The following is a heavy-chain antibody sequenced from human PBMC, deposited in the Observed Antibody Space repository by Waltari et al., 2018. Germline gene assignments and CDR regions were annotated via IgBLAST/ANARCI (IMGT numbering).Heavy chain of an antibody. J-gene: IGHJ4*02. CDR1: GGSFSGYY. Sequence: QVQLQQWGAGLLKPSETLSHTCAVYGGSFSGYYWSWIRQPPGKGLEWIGEINHSGSTNYNPSLKSRVTISVDTSKNQFSLKLSSVTAADTAVYYCARGELLWFGEPFDYWGQGTLVTVSS. V-gene: IGHV4-34*01. CDR3: ARGELLWFGEPFDY. D-gene: IGHD3-10*01. CDR2: INHSGST.